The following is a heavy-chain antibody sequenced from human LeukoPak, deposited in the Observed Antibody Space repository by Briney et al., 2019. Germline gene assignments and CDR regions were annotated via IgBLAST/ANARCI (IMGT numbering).Heavy chain of an antibody. CDR2: INPNSGGT. D-gene: IGHD3-9*01. V-gene: IGHV1-2*02. CDR3: ASDILTGPNNGGGES. Sequence: ASVKVSCKASGYTFTGYYMHWVRQAPGQGLEWMGWINPNSGGTNYAQKFQGRVTMTRDTSISTAYMELSRLRSDDTAVYYCASDILTGPNNGGGESWGQGTLVTVSS. CDR1: GYTFTGYY. J-gene: IGHJ4*02.